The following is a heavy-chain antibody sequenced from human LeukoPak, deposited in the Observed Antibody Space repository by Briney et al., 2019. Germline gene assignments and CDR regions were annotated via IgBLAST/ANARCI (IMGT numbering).Heavy chain of an antibody. CDR2: IKEDGTET. CDR3: ARDDGFRTVDF. V-gene: IGHV3-7*01. CDR1: GFSFHNYW. Sequence: GGSLRLSCAASGFSFHNYWMSWVRRTPGKGLEWVANIKEDGTETYYVDSLKGRFTISRDNAKTSLYLQMTSLRADDTAIYYCARDDGFRTVDFWGQGTLVSVST. D-gene: IGHD1-14*01. J-gene: IGHJ4*02.